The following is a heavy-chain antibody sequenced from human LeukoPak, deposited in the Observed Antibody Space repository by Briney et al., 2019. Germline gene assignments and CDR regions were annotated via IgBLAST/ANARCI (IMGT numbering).Heavy chain of an antibody. CDR2: INQGGSDK. D-gene: IGHD1-14*01. J-gene: IGHJ4*02. CDR1: GFTFSGHW. Sequence: GGSLRLSCAASGFTFSGHWMSWVRQAPGKGLEWVANINQGGSDKYYVDSVKGLFTISRDNANNLLYLQMNSLRGEDTAVYYCTRDRSRAEDDWGQGTLVTVSS. V-gene: IGHV3-7*01. CDR3: TRDRSRAEDD.